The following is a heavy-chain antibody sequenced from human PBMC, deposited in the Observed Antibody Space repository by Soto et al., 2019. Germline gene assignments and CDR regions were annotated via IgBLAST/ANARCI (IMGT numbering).Heavy chain of an antibody. D-gene: IGHD4-4*01. CDR1: GFTFSSYW. J-gene: IGHJ6*03. Sequence: GGSLRLSCAASGFTFSSYWMHWVRQAPGKGLVWVSRINSDGSSTSYADSVKGRFTISRDNAKNTLYLQMNSLRAEDTAVYYCARGGATNTVNGYYYYYMDVWGKGTTVTVSS. CDR2: INSDGSST. V-gene: IGHV3-74*01. CDR3: ARGGATNTVNGYYYYYMDV.